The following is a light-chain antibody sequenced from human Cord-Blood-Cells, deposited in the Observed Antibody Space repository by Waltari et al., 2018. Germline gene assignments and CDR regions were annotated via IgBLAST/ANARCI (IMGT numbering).Light chain of an antibody. Sequence: DIQMTQSPSSLSPSVGDRVTITCRTSQSISSYLNWYQQKPGKATKLLIYAASSLQSGVPASFSCIRSGTDYTLTISSLQTYDVAPYYRQQSYSTPYTFGHVANLEI. CDR1: QSISSY. CDR3: QQSYSTPYT. J-gene: IGKJ2*01. V-gene: IGKV1-39*01. CDR2: AAS.